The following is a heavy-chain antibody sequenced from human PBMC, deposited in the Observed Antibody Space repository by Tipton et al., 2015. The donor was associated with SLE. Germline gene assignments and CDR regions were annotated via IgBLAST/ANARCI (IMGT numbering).Heavy chain of an antibody. V-gene: IGHV3-33*01. J-gene: IGHJ4*02. Sequence: LRLSCAASGFTFRDYAMHWVRQAPGKGLEWVALIWYDGSNKYYGDSVKGRFTISRDNGKNTLSLQMNSLRAGDTALYYCTRASLGFYTFWGRGTLVTVSS. CDR2: IWYDGSNK. CDR3: TRASLGFYTF. D-gene: IGHD3-3*01. CDR1: GFTFRDYA.